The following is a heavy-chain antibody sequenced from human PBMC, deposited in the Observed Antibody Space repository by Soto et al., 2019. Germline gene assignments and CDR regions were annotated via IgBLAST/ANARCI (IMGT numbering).Heavy chain of an antibody. CDR2: ISWNSGSI. V-gene: IGHV3-9*01. J-gene: IGHJ4*02. Sequence: PGGSLRLSCAASGFTFDDYAMHWVRQAPGKGLEWVSGISWNSGSIGYADSVKGRFTISRDNAKNSLYLQMNSLRAEDTALYYCAKDLFGGVVAATPGYWGQGTLVTVSS. CDR3: AKDLFGGVVAATPGY. D-gene: IGHD2-15*01. CDR1: GFTFDDYA.